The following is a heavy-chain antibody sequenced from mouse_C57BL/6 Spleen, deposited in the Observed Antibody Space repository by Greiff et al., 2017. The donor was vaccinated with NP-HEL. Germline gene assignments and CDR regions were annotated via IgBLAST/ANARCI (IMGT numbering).Heavy chain of an antibody. CDR3: ARGDY. CDR1: GYSITSGYY. J-gene: IGHJ2*01. CDR2: ISYDGSN. Sequence: EVQLVESGPGLVKPSQSLSLTCSVPGYSITSGYYWNWIRQLPGNKLEWMGYISYDGSNKYNPSLKNRIPITRDTSKHQFFLKLNSVTTEDTATYYCARGDYWGQGTTLTVSS. V-gene: IGHV3-6*01.